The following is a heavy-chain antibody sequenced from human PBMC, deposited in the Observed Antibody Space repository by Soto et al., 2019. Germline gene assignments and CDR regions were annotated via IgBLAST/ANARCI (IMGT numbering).Heavy chain of an antibody. J-gene: IGHJ5*02. CDR2: MYYNGNI. CDR1: GGSISNYY. CDR3: ASGGNWFDP. Sequence: LSLTCNVSGGSISNYYWTWVRQSPEKGLEWIGYMYYNGNINYNPSLKSRVTISIDTSKNQYSLTLKSVTAADTAVYYCASGGNWFDPWGQGVLVTVSS. D-gene: IGHD3-16*01. V-gene: IGHV4-59*01.